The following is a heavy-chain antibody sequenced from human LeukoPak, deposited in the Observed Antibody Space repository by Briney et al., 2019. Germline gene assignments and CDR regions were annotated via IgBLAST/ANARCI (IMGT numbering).Heavy chain of an antibody. CDR2: ISYSGST. CDR1: GGSITSSSYY. Sequence: PSETLSLTCTVSGGSITSSSYYWGWIRQPPGKGLEWIGSISYSGSTYYNPSLESRVTISVDTSKNHFSLKLSSVTAADTAVYYCARDFGRSSYYYYGMDVWGQGTTVTVSS. D-gene: IGHD6-13*01. V-gene: IGHV4-39*02. J-gene: IGHJ6*02. CDR3: ARDFGRSSYYYYGMDV.